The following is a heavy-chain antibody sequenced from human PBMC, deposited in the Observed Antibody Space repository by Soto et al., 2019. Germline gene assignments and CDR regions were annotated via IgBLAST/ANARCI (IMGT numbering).Heavy chain of an antibody. Sequence: PGESLKISCKGSGYSFTSYWISWVRQMPGKGLEWMGRIDPSDSYTNYSPSFQGHVTISADKSISTAYLQWSRLKASDTAMYYFARHLRTIIGWYDAFDIWGQGTMVTV. V-gene: IGHV5-10-1*01. CDR1: GYSFTSYW. D-gene: IGHD6-19*01. J-gene: IGHJ3*02. CDR3: ARHLRTIIGWYDAFDI. CDR2: IDPSDSYT.